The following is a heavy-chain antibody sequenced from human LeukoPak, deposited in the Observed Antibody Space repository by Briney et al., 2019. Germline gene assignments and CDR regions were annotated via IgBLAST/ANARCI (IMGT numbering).Heavy chain of an antibody. CDR2: ISGSGGST. CDR1: GFTFSSYA. V-gene: IGHV3-23*01. CDR3: AKGRVGVLDY. Sequence: GGSLRLSCAASGFTFSSYALNWVRQAPGKGLEWVSAISGSGGSTYYADSVKGRFTISRDNSKNTLYLQMNSLRAEDTAVYYCAKGRVGVLDYWGQGTLVTVSS. D-gene: IGHD2-15*01. J-gene: IGHJ4*02.